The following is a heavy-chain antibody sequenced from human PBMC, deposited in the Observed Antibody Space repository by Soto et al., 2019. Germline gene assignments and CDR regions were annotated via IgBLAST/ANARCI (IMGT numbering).Heavy chain of an antibody. Sequence: QVQLVESGGGVVQPGRSLSLSCAASGFTFSSYAMHWVRQAPGKGLEWVAVISYDGSNKYYADSVKGRFTISRDNSKNSLYLQMNTLRAADTAVYYCARDDLGDGSGWYGADDYWGQGTLVTVSS. CDR1: GFTFSSYA. CDR3: ARDDLGDGSGWYGADDY. V-gene: IGHV3-30*14. D-gene: IGHD6-19*01. CDR2: ISYDGSNK. J-gene: IGHJ4*02.